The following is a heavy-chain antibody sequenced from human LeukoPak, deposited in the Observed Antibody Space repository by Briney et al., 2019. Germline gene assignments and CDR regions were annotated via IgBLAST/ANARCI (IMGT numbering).Heavy chain of an antibody. CDR3: ARGGVGYDYVWGSYRGAFDI. CDR1: GFTFSSYS. J-gene: IGHJ3*02. CDR2: ISSSSSTI. Sequence: GGSLRLSCAASGFTFSSYSMNWVRQAPGKGLEWVSYISSSSSTIHYADSVKGRFTISRDNAKNSLYLQMNRLRAEDTAVYYCARGGVGYDYVWGSYRGAFDIWGQGTMVTVSS. D-gene: IGHD3-16*02. V-gene: IGHV3-48*01.